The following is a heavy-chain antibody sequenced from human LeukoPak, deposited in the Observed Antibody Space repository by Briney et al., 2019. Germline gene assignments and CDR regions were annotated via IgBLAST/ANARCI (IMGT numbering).Heavy chain of an antibody. CDR3: ARDPGGYVDY. V-gene: IGHV3-11*04. CDR2: ISGDGSTI. CDR1: GFTFSDYY. Sequence: GGSLRLSCAASGFTFSDYYMSWIRQPPGKGLEWVSYISGDGSTIYYADSVKGRFTISRDNAKNSLYLQMNSLRVEDTAVYCCARDPGGYVDYWGRGALVTVSS. J-gene: IGHJ4*02. D-gene: IGHD3-22*01.